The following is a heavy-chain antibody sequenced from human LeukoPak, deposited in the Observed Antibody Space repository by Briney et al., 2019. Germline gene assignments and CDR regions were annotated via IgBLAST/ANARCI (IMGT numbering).Heavy chain of an antibody. CDR2: ISWNSDSI. J-gene: IGHJ3*02. Sequence: GRSLRLSCAASGFTFDDYAMHWVRQAPGKGQEWVSGISWNSDSIGYADSVEGRFTISRDNAKDSLYLQMNSLRAEDMALYYCAKGDSSGYYYQAFHIWGRGTMVTVSS. CDR3: AKGDSSGYYYQAFHI. D-gene: IGHD3-22*01. V-gene: IGHV3-9*03. CDR1: GFTFDDYA.